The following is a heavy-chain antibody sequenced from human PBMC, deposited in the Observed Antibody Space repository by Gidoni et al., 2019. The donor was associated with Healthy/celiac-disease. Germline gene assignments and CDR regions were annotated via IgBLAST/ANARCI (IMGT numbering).Heavy chain of an antibody. D-gene: IGHD3-3*01. J-gene: IGHJ4*02. CDR3: AARGYDFWSGYYGTGFDY. CDR2: IYHSGST. V-gene: IGHV4-4*02. Sequence: QVQLQESGPGLVKPSGTLSLTCAVSGGSISSSNWWSWVRQPPGKGLEWIGEIYHSGSTNYNPSLKSRVTISVDKSKNQFSLKLSSVTAADTAVYYCAARGYDFWSGYYGTGFDYWGQGTLVTVSS. CDR1: GGSISSSNW.